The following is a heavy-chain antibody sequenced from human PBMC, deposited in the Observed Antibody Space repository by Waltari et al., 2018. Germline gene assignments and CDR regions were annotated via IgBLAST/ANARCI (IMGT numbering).Heavy chain of an antibody. CDR2: LDPEDGQA. CDR1: GDPLTANY. D-gene: IGHD3-10*01. J-gene: IGHJ3*01. Sequence: EVQLLQSGAEVKKPGTPVKISCKVSGDPLTANYNHWIQQAPGKGLQWMGLLDPEDGQAVYAEKFQGRVTMTADTSIHTAYMELTSLTSEDTAFYYCAAALGGGISASRPFHFWGQGTMITVSS. CDR3: AAALGGGISASRPFHF. V-gene: IGHV1-69-2*01.